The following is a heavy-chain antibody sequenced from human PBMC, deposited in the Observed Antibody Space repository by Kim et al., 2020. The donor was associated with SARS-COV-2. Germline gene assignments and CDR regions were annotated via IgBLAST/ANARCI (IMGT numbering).Heavy chain of an antibody. CDR3: ARPSSSPFVF. V-gene: IGHV3-33*05. CDR2: ISNDGTTA. Sequence: GGSLRLSCAASGFIFRNFGMHWVRQAPGKGLEWVAFISNDGTTAIYAYSVRGRFTISRDYSDNKLYLQIDILSAGDPAVYYFARPSSSPFVFLGQVTLVT. J-gene: IGHJ4*02. CDR1: GFIFRNFG.